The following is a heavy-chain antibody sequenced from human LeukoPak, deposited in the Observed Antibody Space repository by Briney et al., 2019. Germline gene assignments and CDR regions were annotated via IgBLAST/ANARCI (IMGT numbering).Heavy chain of an antibody. CDR2: IRYDGSNK. CDR3: AKDHHYYGSGSYLKIDY. Sequence: GGSLRLSCAASGFTFSSYGMHWVRQAPGKGLEWVAFIRYDGSNKYYADSVKGRFTISRDNSKNTLYLQMNGLRAEDTAVYYCAKDHHYYGSGSYLKIDYWGQGTLVTVSS. V-gene: IGHV3-30*02. D-gene: IGHD3-10*01. CDR1: GFTFSSYG. J-gene: IGHJ4*02.